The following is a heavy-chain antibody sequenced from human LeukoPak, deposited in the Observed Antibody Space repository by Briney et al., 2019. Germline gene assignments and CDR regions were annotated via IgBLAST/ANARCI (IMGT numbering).Heavy chain of an antibody. D-gene: IGHD1-26*01. V-gene: IGHV3-48*03. CDR3: ASKLGGTRARGFDL. J-gene: IGHJ4*02. CDR2: IISSGGTM. CDR1: GFTFSNYE. Sequence: PGGSLRLSCAASGFTFSNYEMNWVRQAPGKGLEWLSYIISSGGTMYYADSVKGRFTISRDNAKNSLDLQMNSLRGEDTAVYYCASKLGGTRARGFDLWGQGTLVTVSS.